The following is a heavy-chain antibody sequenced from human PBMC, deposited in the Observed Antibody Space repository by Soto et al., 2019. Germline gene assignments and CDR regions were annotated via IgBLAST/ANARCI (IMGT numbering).Heavy chain of an antibody. Sequence: GESLKISCKGAGYSFTIYCMGWVRQMPGKGLEWMGIIYPGDSDRRYSPSFQGQVTISADKSISTAYLQWRSLKASDTDMYYCARFVHWVDYWGQGTLVTVSS. D-gene: IGHD7-27*01. CDR2: IYPGDSDR. CDR1: GYSFTIYC. CDR3: ARFVHWVDY. V-gene: IGHV5-51*01. J-gene: IGHJ4*02.